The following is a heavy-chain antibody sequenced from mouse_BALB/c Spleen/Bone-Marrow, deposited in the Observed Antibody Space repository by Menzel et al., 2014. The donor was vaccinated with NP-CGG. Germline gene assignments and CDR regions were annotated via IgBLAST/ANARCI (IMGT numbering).Heavy chain of an antibody. V-gene: IGHV5-6*01. D-gene: IGHD2-5*01. Sequence: EVQLVESGGDLVKPGGSLKLSCAASGFTFSSYGMSWVRQTPDKRLEWVATISSGGSYTYYPDSVKGRFTISRDNAKNTLYLQMSSLKSEDTAKYYCTRRPLESNSFFDYWGQGTTLPVSS. CDR1: GFTFSSYG. CDR2: ISSGGSYT. J-gene: IGHJ2*01. CDR3: TRRPLESNSFFDY.